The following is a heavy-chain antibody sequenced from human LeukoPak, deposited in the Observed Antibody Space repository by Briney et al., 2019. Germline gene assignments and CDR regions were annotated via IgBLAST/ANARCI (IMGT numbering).Heavy chain of an antibody. CDR2: IYPGDSDT. D-gene: IGHD6-13*01. V-gene: IGHV5-51*01. J-gene: IGHJ4*02. CDR3: ARPIAAAGTDLGY. CDR1: GYSFTNTF. Sequence: HGESLKISCKASGYSFTNTFIGWVRQMPGKGLEWMGIIYPGDSDTRYSPSFQGQVTISADKSITTAYLQWSSLKASDTAMYYCARPIAAAGTDLGYWGQGTLVTVSS.